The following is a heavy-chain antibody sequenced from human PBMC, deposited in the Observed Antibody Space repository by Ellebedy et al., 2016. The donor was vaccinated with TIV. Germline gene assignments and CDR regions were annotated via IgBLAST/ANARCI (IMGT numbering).Heavy chain of an antibody. Sequence: PGGSLRLSCAASGITFSSYWMSWVRQAPGKGLEWLANVTEDGGHINTLDSVRGRFTISRDSTKISVYLQMNSLRAEDTAGYYWTTGSGWFIDYWGQGTLVTVS. V-gene: IGHV3-7*01. CDR3: TTGSGWFIDY. CDR2: VTEDGGHI. D-gene: IGHD6-19*01. J-gene: IGHJ4*02. CDR1: GITFSSYW.